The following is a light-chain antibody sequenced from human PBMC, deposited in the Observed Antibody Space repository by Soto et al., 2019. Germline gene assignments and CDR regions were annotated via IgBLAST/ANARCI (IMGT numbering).Light chain of an antibody. CDR3: QHSPWT. V-gene: IGKV3-20*01. Sequence: ETVLTQSPGTLSLSPGEGATLSCRASQSVDSSYLAWYQQKPGQAPRLLIHGASTRATGIPDRFGGSGSGTDFTLTISRLEPEDFAVYYCQHSPWTFGQGTKVDIK. CDR1: QSVDSSY. CDR2: GAS. J-gene: IGKJ1*01.